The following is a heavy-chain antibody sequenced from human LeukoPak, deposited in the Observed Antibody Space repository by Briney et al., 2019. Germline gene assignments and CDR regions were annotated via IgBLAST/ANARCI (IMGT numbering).Heavy chain of an antibody. V-gene: IGHV3-74*01. CDR1: GSTFSSYW. D-gene: IGHD3-9*01. Sequence: GGSLRLSCAASGSTFSSYWMHWVRQGPGKGLVWVSRINSDGSSTSYADSVKGRFTISRDNAKNTLYLQMNSLRAEDTAVYYCARDPTYYDILTGYYNSYYFDYWGQGTLVTVSS. CDR2: INSDGSST. J-gene: IGHJ4*02. CDR3: ARDPTYYDILTGYYNSYYFDY.